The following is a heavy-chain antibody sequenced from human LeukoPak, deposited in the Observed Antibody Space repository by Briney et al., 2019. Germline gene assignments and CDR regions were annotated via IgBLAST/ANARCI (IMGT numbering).Heavy chain of an antibody. CDR2: ISGSGGST. J-gene: IGHJ4*02. CDR3: AKMKLQWQVARGYFDY. D-gene: IGHD6-19*01. CDR1: GFTFSSYA. V-gene: IGHV3-23*01. Sequence: GGSLRLSCAASGFTFSSYAMSWVRQAPGKGLEWVSAISGSGGSTYYADSVKGRFTISRDNSKNTLYLQMNSLRAEDTAVYYCAKMKLQWQVARGYFDYWGQGTLVTVSS.